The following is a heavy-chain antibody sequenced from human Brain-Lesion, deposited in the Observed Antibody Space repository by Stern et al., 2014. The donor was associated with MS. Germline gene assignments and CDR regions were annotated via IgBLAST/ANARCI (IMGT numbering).Heavy chain of an antibody. CDR3: ARMREYCSGGICFAGYYDS. CDR1: GFSLSNAAMG. V-gene: IGHV2-26*01. Sequence: QITLKESGPVLVKPTETLTLTCSVSGFSLSNAAMGVSWIRQPQGKALECLAHIFSTGETAYSTSLKSRLTIYKDTSRSQVVLTMTNMDPVDTATYYCARMREYCSGGICFAGYYDSWGQGTLVTVSS. CDR2: IFSTGET. J-gene: IGHJ4*02. D-gene: IGHD2-15*01.